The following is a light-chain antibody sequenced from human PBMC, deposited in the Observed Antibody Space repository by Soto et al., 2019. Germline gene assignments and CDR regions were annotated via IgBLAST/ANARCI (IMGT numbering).Light chain of an antibody. CDR2: DAS. V-gene: IGKV3-11*01. CDR1: QSVSSY. J-gene: IGKJ1*01. Sequence: EIVLTQSPGTLSLSPGERATLSCRASQSVSSYLAWYQQKPGQAPRLLIYDASNRATGIPVRFSGSGSGTDFTLTISSLEPEDFAVYYCQQRSNWPRTFGQGTKVDIK. CDR3: QQRSNWPRT.